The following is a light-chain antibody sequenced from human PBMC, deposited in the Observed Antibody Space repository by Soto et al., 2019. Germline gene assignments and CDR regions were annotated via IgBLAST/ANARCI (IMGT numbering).Light chain of an antibody. CDR1: QSVSNY. Sequence: EIVLTQSPATLSVSPGERATLSCRASQSVSNYLAWYQQKPGQAPRLLIYDASNRATGVPARFSGSGSGTDFTLTISSLEPEDFAVYYCQTGGTFAQGTKLEIK. J-gene: IGKJ2*01. V-gene: IGKV3-11*01. CDR3: QTGGT. CDR2: DAS.